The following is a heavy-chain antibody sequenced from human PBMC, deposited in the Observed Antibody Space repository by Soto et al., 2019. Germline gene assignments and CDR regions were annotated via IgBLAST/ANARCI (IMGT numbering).Heavy chain of an antibody. D-gene: IGHD6-13*01. CDR2: INRDGRST. J-gene: IGHJ6*02. CDR1: GFTFSSYW. CDR3: ARGGGIAAAGTYYYYYGMDV. V-gene: IGHV3-74*01. Sequence: GESLKISCAASGFTFSSYWMHWVRQAPGKGLVWVSRINRDGRSTSYADSVKGRFTISRDNAKNTLYLQMNSLRAEDTAVYYCARGGGIAAAGTYYYYYGMDVWGQGTTVTVSS.